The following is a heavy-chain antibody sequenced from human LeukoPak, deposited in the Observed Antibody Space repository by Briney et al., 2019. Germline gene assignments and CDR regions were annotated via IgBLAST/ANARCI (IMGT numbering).Heavy chain of an antibody. V-gene: IGHV1-2*02. CDR1: GYTFTGYY. D-gene: IGHD3-3*01. CDR2: INPNSGGT. CDR3: ARAVDSGYNFWSGYPVDY. J-gene: IGHJ4*02. Sequence: ASVKVSFKASGYTFTGYYMHWVRQAPGQGLEWMGWINPNSGGTNYAQKFQGRVTMTRDTSISTAYMELSRLRSDDTAVYYCARAVDSGYNFWSGYPVDYWGQGTLVTVSS.